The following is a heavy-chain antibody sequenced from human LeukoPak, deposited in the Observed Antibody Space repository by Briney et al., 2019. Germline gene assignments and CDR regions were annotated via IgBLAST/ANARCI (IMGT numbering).Heavy chain of an antibody. V-gene: IGHV4-59*01. CDR3: ARETITIFGRAFDI. CDR1: GGSISSYY. CDR2: IYYSGST. Sequence: SETLSLTCTVSGGSISSYYWSWIRQPPGKGLGWIGYIYYSGSTDYNPSLKSRVTISVDTSKNQFSLKLSSVTAADTAVYYCARETITIFGRAFDIWGQGTMVTVSS. D-gene: IGHD3-3*01. J-gene: IGHJ3*02.